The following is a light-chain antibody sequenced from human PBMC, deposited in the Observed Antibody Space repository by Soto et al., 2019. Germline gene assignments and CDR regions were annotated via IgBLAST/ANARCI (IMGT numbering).Light chain of an antibody. V-gene: IGKV1-5*01. CDR1: QSISSW. Sequence: DIQMTQSPSTLSASVGGRVTITCRASQSISSWLAWYPQKPGKAPKLLIYDASSLESGVPSRFSGSGSGTEFTLTISSLQPDDFATYYCQQYNSYWTFGQGTKVDIK. J-gene: IGKJ1*01. CDR2: DAS. CDR3: QQYNSYWT.